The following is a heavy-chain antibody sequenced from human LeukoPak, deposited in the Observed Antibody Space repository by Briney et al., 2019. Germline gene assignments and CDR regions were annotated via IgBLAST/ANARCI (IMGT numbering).Heavy chain of an antibody. CDR3: AKDLDTLSGMPNGLDAFDI. D-gene: IGHD5-18*01. CDR2: ISGDASST. V-gene: IGHV3-74*01. Sequence: GGSLRLSCAASGFTFRTYWMHWVRQAPGRGLVWLSRISGDASSTNYADSVKGRFLISRDNARNTLYLQMNSLRAEDTAVYYCAKDLDTLSGMPNGLDAFDIWGQGTMVTVSS. J-gene: IGHJ3*02. CDR1: GFTFRTYW.